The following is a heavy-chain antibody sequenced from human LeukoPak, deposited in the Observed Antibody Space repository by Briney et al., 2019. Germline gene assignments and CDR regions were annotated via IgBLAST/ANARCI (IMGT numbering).Heavy chain of an antibody. Sequence: SETLSLTCTVSGGSIRSFYWSWLRQPPGKGLEWIGYIYSTGSTSYNPSLQSRVTFSVDESKNQFSLRLSSVTAADTAVYSCATGTGEFGELLAVWGQGTLVTVS. J-gene: IGHJ4*02. D-gene: IGHD3-10*01. V-gene: IGHV4-59*01. CDR3: ATGTGEFGELLAV. CDR2: IYSTGST. CDR1: GGSIRSFY.